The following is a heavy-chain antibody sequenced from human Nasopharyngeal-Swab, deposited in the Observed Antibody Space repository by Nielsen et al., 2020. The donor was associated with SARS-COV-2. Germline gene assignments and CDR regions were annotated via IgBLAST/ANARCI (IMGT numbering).Heavy chain of an antibody. V-gene: IGHV3-53*01. CDR2: IYSGGST. Sequence: RQAPGKGLEWVSVIYSGGSTYYADSVKGRFTISRDNSKNTLYLQMNSLRAEDTAVYYCARAYYDFWSGPGYYYYYMDVWGKGTTVTVSS. D-gene: IGHD3-3*01. CDR3: ARAYYDFWSGPGYYYYYMDV. J-gene: IGHJ6*03.